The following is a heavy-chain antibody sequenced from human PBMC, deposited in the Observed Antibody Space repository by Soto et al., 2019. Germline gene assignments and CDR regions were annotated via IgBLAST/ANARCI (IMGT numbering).Heavy chain of an antibody. CDR1: GFTFRSYW. CDR3: ARDSAFHRSTWFSRHYYGLDA. D-gene: IGHD6-13*01. CDR2: IKQDGSEK. V-gene: IGHV3-7*03. Sequence: EVQLVESGGGLVQPGGSLRLSCAASGFTFRSYWMSWVRQAPGKGLEWVANIKQDGSEKFYVDSVRGRVTISRDNAKQSLYLQIDSLRVEDTAVYYCARDSAFHRSTWFSRHYYGLDAWGHGTMVTVSS. J-gene: IGHJ6*02.